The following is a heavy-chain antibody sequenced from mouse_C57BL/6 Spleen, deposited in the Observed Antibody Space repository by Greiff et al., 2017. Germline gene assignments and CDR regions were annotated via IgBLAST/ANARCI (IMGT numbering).Heavy chain of an antibody. CDR3: ATPPDRGFAY. CDR1: GYTFTSYW. J-gene: IGHJ3*01. Sequence: QVHVKQPGAELVKPGASVKMSCKASGYTFTSYWITWVKQRPGQGLEWIGDIYPGSGSTNYNEKFKSKATLTVDTSSSTAYMQLSSLTSEDSAVYYCATPPDRGFAYWGQGTLVTVSA. V-gene: IGHV1-55*01. CDR2: IYPGSGST.